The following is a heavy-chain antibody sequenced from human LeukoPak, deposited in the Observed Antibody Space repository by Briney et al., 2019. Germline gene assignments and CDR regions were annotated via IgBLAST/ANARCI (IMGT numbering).Heavy chain of an antibody. V-gene: IGHV4-59*01. CDR3: TGIAVAGTVVDD. CDR1: GGSISSYY. CDR2: IYYSGST. D-gene: IGHD6-19*01. J-gene: IGHJ4*02. Sequence: SETLSLTCTVSGGSISSYYWSWIRQPPGKGLEWIGYIYYSGSTNYNPSLKSRVTISVDTSKNQFSLKLSSVTAADTAVYYCTGIAVAGTVVDDWGQGTLVTVSS.